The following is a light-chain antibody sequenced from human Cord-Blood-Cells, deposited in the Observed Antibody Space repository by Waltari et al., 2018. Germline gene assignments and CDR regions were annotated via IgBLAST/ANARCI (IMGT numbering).Light chain of an antibody. CDR3: SSYTGSSTWV. CDR1: SSDVGGYNS. V-gene: IGLV2-14*01. Sequence: QSALTQPASVSGSPGQSITISCTGTSSDVGGYNSVSWYQQHPGKAPKLMIYDVSKRPYGVSTRCSGSKSGNAASLTISGLRAEDEADYDSSSYTGSSTWVFVGGTKLTVL. CDR2: DVS. J-gene: IGLJ3*02.